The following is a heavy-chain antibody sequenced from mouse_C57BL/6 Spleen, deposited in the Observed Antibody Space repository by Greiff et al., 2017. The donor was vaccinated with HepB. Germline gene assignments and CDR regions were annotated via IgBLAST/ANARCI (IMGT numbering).Heavy chain of an antibody. CDR1: GYAFSSSW. CDR3: ARSRQLGREDYFDY. CDR2: IYPGDGDT. D-gene: IGHD4-1*02. Sequence: QVQLKQSGPELVKPGASVKISCKASGYAFSSSWMNWVKQRPGKGLEWIGRIYPGDGDTNYNGKFKGKATLTADKSSSTAYMQLSSLTSEDSAVYFCARSRQLGREDYFDYWGQGTTLTVSS. J-gene: IGHJ2*01. V-gene: IGHV1-82*01.